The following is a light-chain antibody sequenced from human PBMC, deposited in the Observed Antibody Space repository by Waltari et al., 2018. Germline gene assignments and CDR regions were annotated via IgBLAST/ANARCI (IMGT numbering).Light chain of an antibody. CDR2: GEN. Sequence: QAGPPQPPSVCTRWRPNATPTCTGDNNNGGYEGATWLQQHQGHPPKLLIYGENKRPSGIAASFFAARSASTAAFTITGRLPAEEADDYCSAWDTSLGAWVFGGGTKLTVL. J-gene: IGLJ3*02. V-gene: IGLV10-54*04. CDR1: NNNGGYEG. CDR3: SAWDTSLGAWV.